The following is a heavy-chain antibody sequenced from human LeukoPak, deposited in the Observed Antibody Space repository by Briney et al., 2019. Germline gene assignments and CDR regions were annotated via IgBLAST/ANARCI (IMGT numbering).Heavy chain of an antibody. CDR1: GGTFSSYA. CDR3: ARIGRSSSWYNFDY. J-gene: IGHJ4*02. V-gene: IGHV1-69*10. Sequence: SVKVSCKASGGTFSSYAISWVRQAPGQGLEWMGGIIPILGIANYAQKFQGRVTITADKSTSTAYMELSSLRSEDTAVYYCARIGRSSSWYNFDYWGQGTLVTVSS. CDR2: IIPILGIA. D-gene: IGHD6-13*01.